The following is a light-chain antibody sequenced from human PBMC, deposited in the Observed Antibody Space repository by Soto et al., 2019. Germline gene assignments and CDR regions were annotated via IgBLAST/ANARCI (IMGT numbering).Light chain of an antibody. Sequence: DIQMTQSPSSLSAYVGDRVTITCRASQSISSYLNWYQQRPGKAPKLLIYGANLLQTGVSSRFSGSESGTEFTLAISSLQPEDFATYYCQQTYSVPYTFGQGSKLEIK. CDR2: GAN. CDR3: QQTYSVPYT. CDR1: QSISSY. J-gene: IGKJ2*01. V-gene: IGKV1-39*01.